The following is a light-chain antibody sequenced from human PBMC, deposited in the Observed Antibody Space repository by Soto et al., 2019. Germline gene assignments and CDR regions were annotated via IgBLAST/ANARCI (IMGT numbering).Light chain of an antibody. J-gene: IGKJ1*01. CDR2: AAS. V-gene: IGKV1-39*01. Sequence: DIQMTQSPSSLSASEGERVTMTCRASQSISSYLNWYQQKPGKAPKLLIYAASSLQSGVPSRFSGSGSGTDFTLTISSLQPEDFATYYCQQSYSTPRFGQGTKVDVK. CDR1: QSISSY. CDR3: QQSYSTPR.